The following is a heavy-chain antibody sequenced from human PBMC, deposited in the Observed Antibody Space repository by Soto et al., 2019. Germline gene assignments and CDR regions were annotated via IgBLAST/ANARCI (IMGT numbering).Heavy chain of an antibody. Sequence: QVQLQESGPGLVKPSQTLSLTCTVSGGSISSGGYYWSWIRQHPGKGLEWIGYIYYSGSTYYNPSLKSRVTIAVDTSKNQFSLKLRSVTAADTAVYYCARQVQEWELPYYCDYWGQGTLVTVSS. D-gene: IGHD1-26*01. CDR1: GGSISSGGYY. V-gene: IGHV4-31*03. CDR3: ARQVQEWELPYYCDY. J-gene: IGHJ4*02. CDR2: IYYSGST.